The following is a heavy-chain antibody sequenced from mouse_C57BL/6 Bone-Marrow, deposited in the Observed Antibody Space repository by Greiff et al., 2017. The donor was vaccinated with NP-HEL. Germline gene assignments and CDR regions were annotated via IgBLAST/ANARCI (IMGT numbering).Heavy chain of an antibody. D-gene: IGHD2-2*01. Sequence: EVKLMESGGGLVQPGGSLKLSCAASGFTFSDYYMYWVRQTPEKRLEWVAYISNGGGSTYYPDTVKGRFTISRDNAKNTLYLQMSRLKSEDTAMYYCARHEGYDPYWYFDVWGTGTTVTVSS. CDR1: GFTFSDYY. CDR2: ISNGGGST. CDR3: ARHEGYDPYWYFDV. J-gene: IGHJ1*03. V-gene: IGHV5-12*01.